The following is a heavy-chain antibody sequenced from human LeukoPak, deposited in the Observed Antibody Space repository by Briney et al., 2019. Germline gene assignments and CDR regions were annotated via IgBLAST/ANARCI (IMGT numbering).Heavy chain of an antibody. Sequence: GGSLRLSCAASGFDFNNYAISWVRQAPGKGPEWVSAISGSAETTYYADSVKGRFIISRDNSKRTVYLQLQRLRAEDTALYYCAKTHWLLGAPDIWGQGTMVTVSS. V-gene: IGHV3-23*01. CDR2: ISGSAETT. CDR1: GFDFNNYA. D-gene: IGHD4/OR15-4a*01. CDR3: AKTHWLLGAPDI. J-gene: IGHJ3*02.